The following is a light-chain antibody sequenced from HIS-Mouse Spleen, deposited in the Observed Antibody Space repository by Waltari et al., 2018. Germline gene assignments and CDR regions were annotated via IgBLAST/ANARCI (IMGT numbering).Light chain of an antibody. V-gene: IGKV1-5*03. CDR3: QQYNSYSRT. Sequence: DIQMTQSPSTLSASVGDRVTITCRASQSISSWSAWYQQKPGNAPKLLIYKASSLESGVPSRVSGSGSGTEFTLTISSLQPDDFATYYCQQYNSYSRTFGQGTKVEIK. CDR2: KAS. J-gene: IGKJ1*01. CDR1: QSISSW.